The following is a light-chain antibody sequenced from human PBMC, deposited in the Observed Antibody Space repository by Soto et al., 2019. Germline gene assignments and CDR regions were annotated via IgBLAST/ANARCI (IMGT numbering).Light chain of an antibody. J-gene: IGKJ2*01. CDR1: QSVLYSSNNKNY. CDR2: WAS. Sequence: DIVMTQSPDSLAVSLGERATINCKSSQSVLYSSNNKNYLAWYQQRPGQPPKLLICWASTRESGVPDRFGGSGSGTDFTLTITSLQAEDVAVYYCQQYESTPPTFGQGTKLEIK. V-gene: IGKV4-1*01. CDR3: QQYESTPPT.